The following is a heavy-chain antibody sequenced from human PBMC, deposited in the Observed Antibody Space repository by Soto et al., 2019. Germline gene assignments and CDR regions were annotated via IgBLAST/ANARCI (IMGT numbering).Heavy chain of an antibody. V-gene: IGHV1-3*01. CDR1: GYSFTNYA. J-gene: IGHJ4*02. CDR2: INAANGNA. CDR3: ARAPYGGSLDF. Sequence: ASVKVSCKASGYSFTNYAIHWVRQAPGQRLEWMGWINAANGNAYYSQKFQGRVTITRDTSASTAHMDLSSLRSEDTAVYYCARAPYGGSLDFWGQGILVTVSS. D-gene: IGHD4-17*01.